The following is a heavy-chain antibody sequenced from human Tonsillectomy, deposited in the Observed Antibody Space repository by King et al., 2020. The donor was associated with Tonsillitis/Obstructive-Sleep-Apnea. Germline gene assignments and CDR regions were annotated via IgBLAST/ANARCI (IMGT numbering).Heavy chain of an antibody. CDR3: ERDQEGTASGYYYYGMDV. D-gene: IGHD1-1*01. CDR2: IYYSGST. V-gene: IGHV4-59*01. Sequence: VQLQESGPGLVKPSETLSLTCTVSGGSISSYYWSWIRQPPGKGLEWIGYIYYSGSTNYNPSLKSRVTISVDTSKNQFSLKLSSVTAADTAVYYCERDQEGTASGYYYYGMDVWGQGTTVTVSS. CDR1: GGSISSYY. J-gene: IGHJ6*02.